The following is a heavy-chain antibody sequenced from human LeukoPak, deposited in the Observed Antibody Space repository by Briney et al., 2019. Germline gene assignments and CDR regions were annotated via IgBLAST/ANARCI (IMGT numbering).Heavy chain of an antibody. CDR3: TGQAYYYDTSGFNFDY. J-gene: IGHJ4*02. D-gene: IGHD3-22*01. CDR1: GFTFSGSA. V-gene: IGHV3-73*01. Sequence: GGSLRLSCAASGFTFSGSAMHWVRQASGKGLEWVGRIRSNANSYATAYAASVKGRFTISRDDSKNTAYLQMNSLKTEDTAVYYCTGQAYYYDTSGFNFDYWGQGTLVTVSS. CDR2: IRSNANSYAT.